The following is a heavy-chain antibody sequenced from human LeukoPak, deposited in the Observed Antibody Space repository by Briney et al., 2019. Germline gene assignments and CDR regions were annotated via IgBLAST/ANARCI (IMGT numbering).Heavy chain of an antibody. CDR2: IYYSGST. D-gene: IGHD3-10*01. CDR1: GGSISSSSYY. CDR3: ARLRWFWHFDY. Sequence: SETLSLTCTVPGGSISSSSYYWGWIRQPPGKGLEWIGSIYYSGSTYYNPSLKSRVTISVDTSKNQFSLKLSSVTAADTAVYYCARLRWFWHFDYWGQGTLVTVSS. V-gene: IGHV4-39*01. J-gene: IGHJ4*02.